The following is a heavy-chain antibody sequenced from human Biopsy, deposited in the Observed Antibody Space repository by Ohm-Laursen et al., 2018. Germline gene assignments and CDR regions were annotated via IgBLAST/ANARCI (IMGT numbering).Heavy chain of an antibody. CDR1: GGSISNNNYY. V-gene: IGHV4-39*01. D-gene: IGHD3-22*01. CDR3: ARDYDTSGYYYVS. J-gene: IGHJ5*02. CDR2: IFYRGST. Sequence: SETLSLTCTVSGGSISNNNYYWGWIRQPPGKGLEWIGSIFYRGSTHYKPSPKSRVNISVDTSKNQFSLKLNSVTAAVTAVYYCARDYDTSGYYYVSWGQGTLVTVSS.